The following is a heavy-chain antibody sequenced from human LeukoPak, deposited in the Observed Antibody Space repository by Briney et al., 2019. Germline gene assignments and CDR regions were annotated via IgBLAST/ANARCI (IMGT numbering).Heavy chain of an antibody. V-gene: IGHV5-51*01. CDR3: ARHKNYRDSTGYYPLDY. D-gene: IGHD3-22*01. CDR2: IYPGDSDT. J-gene: IGHJ4*02. Sequence: GESLKISCQASGYSFSSYWIGWVRQMPGKGLEWIDIIYPGDSDTRYGPSFRGQVTISADNSFTTAYLQWNSLKASDTAMYYCARHKNYRDSTGYYPLDYWGQGTLVTVSS. CDR1: GYSFSSYW.